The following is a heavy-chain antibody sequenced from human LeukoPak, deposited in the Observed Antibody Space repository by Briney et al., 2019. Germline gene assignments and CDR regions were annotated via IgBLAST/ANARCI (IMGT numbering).Heavy chain of an antibody. Sequence: SGPTLVKPTQTLTLTCTFSGLSLSTSGMCVSWIRQPPGKALEWLARIDWDDDKYYSTSLKTRLTISKDTSKNQVVLTMTNMDPVDTATYYCARTILGYCSGGSCYSFDYWGQGTLVTVSS. CDR1: GLSLSTSGMC. CDR3: ARTILGYCSGGSCYSFDY. J-gene: IGHJ4*02. CDR2: IDWDDDK. D-gene: IGHD2-15*01. V-gene: IGHV2-70*11.